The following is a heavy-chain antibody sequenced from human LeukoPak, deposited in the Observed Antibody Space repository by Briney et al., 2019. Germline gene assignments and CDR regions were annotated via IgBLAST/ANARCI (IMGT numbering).Heavy chain of an antibody. CDR2: ITGSCCST. CDR3: ARDRSYGSFDY. V-gene: IGHV3-23*01. J-gene: IGHJ4*02. D-gene: IGHD5-18*01. Sequence: WVSPITGSCCSTYYAYSVKGRFTISRDNAKNSLYLQMNSLRAEDTALYHCARDRSYGSFDYWGQGTLVTVSS.